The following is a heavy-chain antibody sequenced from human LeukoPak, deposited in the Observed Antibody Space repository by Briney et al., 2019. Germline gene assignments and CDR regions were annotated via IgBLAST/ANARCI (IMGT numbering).Heavy chain of an antibody. CDR1: GFTFSIYG. CDR2: IQFDGSDK. CDR3: ARVPPNGDYWWTYYYYYYMDV. Sequence: PGGSLRLSCAASGFTFSIYGMHWVRQAPGKGLEWVAFIQFDGSDKYYADSVKGRFTISRDNAKNSLYLQMNSLRAEDTAVYYCARVPPNGDYWWTYYYYYYMDVWGKGTTVTVSS. J-gene: IGHJ6*03. D-gene: IGHD4-17*01. V-gene: IGHV3-30*02.